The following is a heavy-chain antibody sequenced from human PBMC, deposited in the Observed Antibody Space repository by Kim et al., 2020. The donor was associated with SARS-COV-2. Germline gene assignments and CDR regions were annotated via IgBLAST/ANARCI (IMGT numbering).Heavy chain of an antibody. V-gene: IGHV4-59*13. J-gene: IGHJ5*02. CDR1: GGSISSYY. D-gene: IGHD2-15*01. CDR3: ARSYCSGGSCYSSWFDP. Sequence: SETLSLTCTVSGGSISSYYWSWIRQPPGKGLEWIGYIYYSGSTNYNPSLKSRVTISVDTSKNQFSLKLNSVTAADTAVYYCARSYCSGGSCYSSWFDPWGQGTLVTVSS. CDR2: IYYSGST.